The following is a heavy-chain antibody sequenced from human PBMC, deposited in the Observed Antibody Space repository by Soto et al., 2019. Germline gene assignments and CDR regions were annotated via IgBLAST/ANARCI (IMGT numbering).Heavy chain of an antibody. CDR1: GASMNSYH. D-gene: IGHD6-13*01. Sequence: PSETLSLTCTVSGASMNSYHWSWIRQPAGKGLEWIGHIHSSGSTNYNPSLKSRVTMSVDTSKNQFSLRLMSLTAADTAVYYCARDQGVAAAGITWFDPWGQGSLVFVSS. CDR3: ARDQGVAAAGITWFDP. V-gene: IGHV4-4*07. J-gene: IGHJ5*02. CDR2: IHSSGST.